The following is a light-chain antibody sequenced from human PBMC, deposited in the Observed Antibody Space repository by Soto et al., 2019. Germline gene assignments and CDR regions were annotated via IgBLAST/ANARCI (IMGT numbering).Light chain of an antibody. Sequence: EIVITHSPSTLSVSPRERSTPSCAASQSVSSSYLAWYQQKPGQAPRLLIYGASSRATGIPDRFSGSGSGTDFTLTISRLEPEDFAVYSCQQYGSSPWKLGKRTKVE. CDR2: GAS. CDR3: QQYGSSPWK. J-gene: IGKJ1*01. V-gene: IGKV3-20*01. CDR1: QSVSSSY.